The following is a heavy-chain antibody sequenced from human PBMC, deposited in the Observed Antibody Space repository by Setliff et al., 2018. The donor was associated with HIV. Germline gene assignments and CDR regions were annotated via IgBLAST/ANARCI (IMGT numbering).Heavy chain of an antibody. V-gene: IGHV3-7*01. CDR2: IKQGGSEK. J-gene: IGHJ6*03. CDR3: ARVERETFGTFCHMGV. D-gene: IGHD6-13*01. CDR1: GFTFSSYW. Sequence: GSLRLSCAASGFTFSSYWMSWVRQAPGKGLEWVANIKQGGSEKYYVDSVKGRFTISRDNVKNSLYLQMHSLRAEDTAVYYCARVERETFGTFCHMGVWGKGTTVTVSS.